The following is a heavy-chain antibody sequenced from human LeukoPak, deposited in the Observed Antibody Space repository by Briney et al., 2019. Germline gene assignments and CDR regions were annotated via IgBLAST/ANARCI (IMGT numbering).Heavy chain of an antibody. V-gene: IGHV4-4*02. D-gene: IGHD3-10*01. CDR1: GGSISSSNW. J-gene: IGHJ6*03. CDR2: INHSGST. Sequence: PSGTLSLTCAVSGGSISSSNWWSWVRQPPGKGLEWIGEINHSGSTNYNPSLKSRVTISVDTSKNQFSLKLSSVTAAETAVYYCARLRGLLLWFGEPHYMDVWGKGTTVTISS. CDR3: ARLRGLLLWFGEPHYMDV.